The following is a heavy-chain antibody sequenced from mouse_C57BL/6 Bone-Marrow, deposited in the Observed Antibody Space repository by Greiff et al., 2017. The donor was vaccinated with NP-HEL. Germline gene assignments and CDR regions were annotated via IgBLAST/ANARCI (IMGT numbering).Heavy chain of an antibody. CDR2: IDTNSGGT. CDR1: GYTFTSYW. J-gene: IGHJ3*01. CDR3: ARAPYGSRKAWFAY. V-gene: IGHV1-72*01. D-gene: IGHD1-1*01. Sequence: QVQLQQPGAELVKPGASVKLSCKASGYTFTSYWMHWVKQRPGRGLEWIGRIDTNSGGTKYNEKFKSKATLTVDKPSSTAYMQLSSLTSEDSAVYYCARAPYGSRKAWFAYWGQGTLVTVSA.